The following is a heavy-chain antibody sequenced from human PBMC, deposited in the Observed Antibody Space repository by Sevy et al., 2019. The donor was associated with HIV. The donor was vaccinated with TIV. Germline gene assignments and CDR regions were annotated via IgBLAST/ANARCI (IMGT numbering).Heavy chain of an antibody. CDR3: VRVPAAAGTRGYFDY. D-gene: IGHD6-13*01. J-gene: IGHJ4*02. Sequence: ASVKVSCKTSGYSFSGYNMHWVRQAPGQGLEWMGLINPTSGGTKFAEMFQGRVTMTRDMSISTAYMELSSLRSDDTAVYYCVRVPAAAGTRGYFDYWGQGTLVTVSS. V-gene: IGHV1-2*06. CDR1: GYSFSGYN. CDR2: INPTSGGT.